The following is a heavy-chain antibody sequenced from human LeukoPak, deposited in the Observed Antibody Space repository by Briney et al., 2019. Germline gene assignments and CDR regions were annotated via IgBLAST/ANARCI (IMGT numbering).Heavy chain of an antibody. V-gene: IGHV3-74*01. CDR3: ARGLTIDY. CDR1: GFSFSDYW. D-gene: IGHD3-9*01. Sequence: PGGSLRLSCAASGFSFSDYWVHWVRQAPGKGLVWVSRINTDGSSATYADFAKGRFTISRDNAKNTLYLQMNSLRAEDTAVYFCARGLTIDYWGRGTLVTVSS. J-gene: IGHJ4*02. CDR2: INTDGSSA.